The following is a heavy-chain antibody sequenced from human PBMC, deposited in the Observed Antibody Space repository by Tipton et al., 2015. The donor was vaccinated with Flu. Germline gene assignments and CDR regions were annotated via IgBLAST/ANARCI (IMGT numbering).Heavy chain of an antibody. CDR3: ARERPHCSGGSCYSGPSDA. CDR1: GGSISSDDYF. J-gene: IGHJ5*02. D-gene: IGHD2-15*01. Sequence: LRLSCTVSGGSISSDDYFWGWIRQPPGTGLEWIGRIYYSGSTYYSSSLKSRVTISLDTSNNQFSLKVTSVTAADTAVYYCARERPHCSGGSCYSGPSDAWGQGTLVTVSS. CDR2: IYYSGST. V-gene: IGHV4-39*07.